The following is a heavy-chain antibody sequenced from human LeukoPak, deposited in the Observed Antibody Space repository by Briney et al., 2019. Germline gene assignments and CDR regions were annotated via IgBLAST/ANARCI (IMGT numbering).Heavy chain of an antibody. D-gene: IGHD5-12*01. J-gene: IGHJ4*02. CDR3: ATAALYGGYDFDL. CDR2: INPESGAT. V-gene: IGHV1-2*02. CDR1: GYSFTCFY. Sequence: GASVKVSCNAAGYSFTCFYMHWVRQAPGQGLEWMALINPESGATKSAPKFQGRFTLTSDTSINTVYMELRGLRSDDTAVSYCATAALYGGYDFDLWGQGPLVSVSS.